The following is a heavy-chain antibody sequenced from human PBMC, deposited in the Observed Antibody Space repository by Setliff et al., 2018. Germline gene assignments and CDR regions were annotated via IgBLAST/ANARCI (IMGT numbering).Heavy chain of an antibody. CDR2: INYRGST. Sequence: PSETLSLTCAVYGGSFSSYYWSWIRQPPGKGLEWIGEINYRGSTNYNPSLKSRLTISVDTSKNQFSLKPSSVTAADTAMYYCAGPNHFDYWGQGTQVTVSS. CDR3: AGPNHFDY. V-gene: IGHV4-34*01. J-gene: IGHJ4*02. CDR1: GGSFSSYY.